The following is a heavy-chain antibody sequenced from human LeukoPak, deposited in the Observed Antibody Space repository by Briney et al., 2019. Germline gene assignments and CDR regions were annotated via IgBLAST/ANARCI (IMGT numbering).Heavy chain of an antibody. J-gene: IGHJ4*02. Sequence: ASVKVSCKASGCTFTGYYMHWVRQAPGQGLEWMGRINPNNGATNYAQKLQGRVTITGDTSISTAYMELSSLRSDDTAVYYCTRESGSYHGNDYWGQGTLVTVSS. CDR2: INPNNGAT. D-gene: IGHD1-26*01. V-gene: IGHV1-2*06. CDR1: GCTFTGYY. CDR3: TRESGSYHGNDY.